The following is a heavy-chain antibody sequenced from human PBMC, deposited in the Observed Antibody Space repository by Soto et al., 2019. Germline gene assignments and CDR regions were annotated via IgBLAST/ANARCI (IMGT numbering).Heavy chain of an antibody. CDR3: VRDLRRQWRRLDPESYTGMDV. D-gene: IGHD5-12*01. J-gene: IGHJ6*02. V-gene: IGHV1-2*02. CDR2: MKPDDGGP. CDR1: GYILSDYC. Sequence: ASVKVSCKSSGYILSDYCIHWVRQAPGQGLEWLGWMKPDDGGPNYAQNFQGRVIMTRDASTDTDYMELTRLTSDDTAVYFCVRDLRRQWRRLDPESYTGMDVWGQGTTVTVSS.